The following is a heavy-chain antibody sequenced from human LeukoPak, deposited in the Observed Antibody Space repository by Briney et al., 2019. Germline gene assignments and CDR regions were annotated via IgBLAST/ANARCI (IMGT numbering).Heavy chain of an antibody. J-gene: IGHJ6*02. CDR1: GGTFSSYA. D-gene: IGHD4-23*01. CDR2: IIPIFGTA. Sequence: SVKVSCKASGGTFSSYAISWVRQAPGQGLEWMGGIIPIFGTANYAQKFQGRVTITADESTSTAYMGLSSLRSEDTAVYYCARGPVTRVRSSYYYGMDVWGQGTTVTVSS. V-gene: IGHV1-69*13. CDR3: ARGPVTRVRSSYYYGMDV.